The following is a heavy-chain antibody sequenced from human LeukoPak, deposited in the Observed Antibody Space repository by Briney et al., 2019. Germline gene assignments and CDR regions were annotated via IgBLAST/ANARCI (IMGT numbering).Heavy chain of an antibody. J-gene: IGHJ4*02. Sequence: SETLSLTCTVSGVSISGGDYYWSWIRQPPGKGLECIGYIYYSGSTYYNPSLKSRVTISVDTSKNQFSLKLTSVTAADTAVYYCARWVGGYSYGYDYWGQGTLVTVSS. CDR3: ARWVGGYSYGYDY. CDR2: IYYSGST. V-gene: IGHV4-30-4*01. CDR1: GVSISGGDYY. D-gene: IGHD5-18*01.